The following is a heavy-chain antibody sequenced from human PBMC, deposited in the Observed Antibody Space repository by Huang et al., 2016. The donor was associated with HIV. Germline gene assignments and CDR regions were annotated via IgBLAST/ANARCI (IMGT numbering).Heavy chain of an antibody. CDR3: ARGGAPYYDFWSGGHHYGMDV. CDR1: GFTVGSFW. CDR2: IKQDGSEK. D-gene: IGHD3-3*01. J-gene: IGHJ6*02. V-gene: IGHV3-7*04. Sequence: EVQLVESGGGLVQPGGSLRLSCGASGFTVGSFWMSWVRQAPGEGRECVGNIKQDGSEKYYVDSVKVRFTIARDNVKNALYLQMYSLRVEDTAIYYCARGGAPYYDFWSGGHHYGMDVWGQGTTVTVSS.